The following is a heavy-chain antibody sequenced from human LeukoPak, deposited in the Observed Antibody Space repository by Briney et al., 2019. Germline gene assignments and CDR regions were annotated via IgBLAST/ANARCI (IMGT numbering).Heavy chain of an antibody. D-gene: IGHD2-2*01. V-gene: IGHV4-31*03. J-gene: IGHJ4*02. CDR1: GGSISSGGYY. Sequence: PSETLSLTCTVSGGSISSGGYYWRWIRQHPGKGLEWIGYIYYSGSTYYNPSLKSRVTISVDTSKNQFSLKLSSVTAADTAVYYCARQLPSISFHYWGQGTLVTVSS. CDR2: IYYSGST. CDR3: ARQLPSISFHY.